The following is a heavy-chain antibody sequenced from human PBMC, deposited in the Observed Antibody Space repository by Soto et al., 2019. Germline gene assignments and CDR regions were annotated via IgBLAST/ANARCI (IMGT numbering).Heavy chain of an antibody. Sequence: PSETLSLTCAGSCGSISSSNWWSWVRQPPGKGLEWIGEIYHSGSTNYNPSLKSRVTISVDKSKNQFSLKLSSVTAADTAVYYCARVGVGYCSSTSCSSGAFDIWGQGTMVTVSS. D-gene: IGHD2-2*01. J-gene: IGHJ3*02. CDR2: IYHSGST. V-gene: IGHV4-4*02. CDR3: ARVGVGYCSSTSCSSGAFDI. CDR1: CGSISSSNW.